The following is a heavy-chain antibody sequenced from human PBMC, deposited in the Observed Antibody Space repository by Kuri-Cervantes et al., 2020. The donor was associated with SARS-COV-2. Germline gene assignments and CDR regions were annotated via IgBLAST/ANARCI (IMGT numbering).Heavy chain of an antibody. J-gene: IGHJ6*03. V-gene: IGHV1-46*01. CDR3: ASLSALEWLPHYYYYMDA. D-gene: IGHD3-3*01. CDR1: GYTFTSYY. CDR2: INPSGGST. Sequence: ASVKVSCKASGYTFTSYYMHWVRQAPGQGLEWMGIINPSGGSTSYAQKFQGRVTMTRDTSTSTVYMELSSLRSEDTAVYYCASLSALEWLPHYYYYMDAWGKGTTVTVSS.